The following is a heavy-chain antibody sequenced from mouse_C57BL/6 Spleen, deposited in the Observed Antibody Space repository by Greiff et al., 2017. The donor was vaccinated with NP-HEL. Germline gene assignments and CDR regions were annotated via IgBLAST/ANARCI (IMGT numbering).Heavy chain of an antibody. CDR3: ARGDLGG. CDR1: GYSITSGYY. D-gene: IGHD3-3*01. CDR2: ISYDGSN. V-gene: IGHV3-6*01. J-gene: IGHJ3*01. Sequence: DVQLQESGPGLVKPSQSLSLTCSVTGYSITSGYYWNWIRQFPGNKLEWMGYISYDGSNNYNPSLKNRISITRDTSKNQFFLKLNSVTTEDTATYYCARGDLGGWGQGTLVTVSA.